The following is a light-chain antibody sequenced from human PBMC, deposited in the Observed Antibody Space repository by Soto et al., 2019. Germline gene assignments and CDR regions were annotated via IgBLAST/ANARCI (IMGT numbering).Light chain of an antibody. CDR3: QQSYNAPYT. CDR1: QTIDRY. Sequence: IQMTQSPSSLSASIGDTVTITCRASQTIDRYLNWFQQKSGQAPKLLMNAASTLRSGVPSRFSASGSGTDFTLTISSLQPEDYATYYCQQSYNAPYTFGQGTKVDIK. CDR2: AAS. J-gene: IGKJ2*01. V-gene: IGKV1-39*01.